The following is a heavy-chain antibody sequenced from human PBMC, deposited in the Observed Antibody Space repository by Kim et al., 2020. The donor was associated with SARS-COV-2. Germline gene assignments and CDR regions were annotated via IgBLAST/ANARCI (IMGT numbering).Heavy chain of an antibody. J-gene: IGHJ4*02. CDR1: GGSISSYY. Sequence: SETLSLTCTVSGGSISSYYWSWIRQPPGKGLEWIGYIYYSGSTNYNPSLKSRVTISVDTSKNQFSLKLSSVTAADTAVYYCARVDGDLGGYWGQGTLVTVSS. V-gene: IGHV4-59*13. CDR3: ARVDGDLGGY. CDR2: IYYSGST. D-gene: IGHD4-17*01.